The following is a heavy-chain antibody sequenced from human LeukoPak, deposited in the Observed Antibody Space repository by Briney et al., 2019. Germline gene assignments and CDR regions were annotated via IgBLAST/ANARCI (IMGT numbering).Heavy chain of an antibody. CDR2: IYTDGSST. D-gene: IGHD1-14*01. J-gene: IGHJ4*02. CDR1: GFTFNQFW. CDR3: ARGASNRFDY. Sequence: PGGSLRLSCEASGFTFNQFWMHWVRQAPGKGLVWVSRIYTDGSSTNYADSVKGRFTISRDNAKNTLYLQMNSLRGEDTAVYYCARGASNRFDYWGQGTLVTVSS. V-gene: IGHV3-74*01.